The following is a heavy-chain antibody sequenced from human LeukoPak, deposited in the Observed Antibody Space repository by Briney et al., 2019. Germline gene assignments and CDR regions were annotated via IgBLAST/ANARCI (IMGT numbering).Heavy chain of an antibody. D-gene: IGHD3-22*01. CDR1: GYTFTSYG. CDR2: ISAYNGNT. Sequence: ASVKVSCKASGYTFTSYGISWVRQAPGQGLEWMGWISAYNGNTNYAQKLQGRVTMTTDTSTSTAYMELRSLRSDDTAVYYCAREGYSHYDSTPYFDYWGQGTLVTVSS. J-gene: IGHJ4*02. V-gene: IGHV1-18*01. CDR3: AREGYSHYDSTPYFDY.